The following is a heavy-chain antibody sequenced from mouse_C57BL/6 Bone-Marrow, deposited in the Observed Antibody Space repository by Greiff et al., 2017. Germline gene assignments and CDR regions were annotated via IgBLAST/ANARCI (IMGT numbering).Heavy chain of an antibody. V-gene: IGHV5-4*01. CDR1: GFTFSSYA. Sequence: EVQRVESGGGLVKPGGSLKLSCAASGFTFSSYAMSWVRQTPEKRLEWVATISDGGSYTYYPDKVKGRFTISRDNAKNNLYLQMSHLKSEDTAMYYCARALFAYWGQGTLVTVSA. J-gene: IGHJ3*01. CDR2: ISDGGSYT. CDR3: ARALFAY.